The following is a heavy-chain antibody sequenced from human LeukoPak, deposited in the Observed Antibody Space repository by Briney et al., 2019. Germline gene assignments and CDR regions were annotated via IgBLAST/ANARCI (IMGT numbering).Heavy chain of an antibody. V-gene: IGHV3-23*01. Sequence: GGSLRLPCAASGFSFRNSAMNWVRQAPGKGLEWSSGITSDDRTSYAGSVKGRFTISRDNSRSTLYLQLNSQSGEDTAVYYCASNWGAIGYSYYYGMDVWGQGTTVTVSS. CDR1: GFSFRNSA. CDR2: ITSDDRT. D-gene: IGHD7-27*01. CDR3: ASNWGAIGYSYYYGMDV. J-gene: IGHJ6*02.